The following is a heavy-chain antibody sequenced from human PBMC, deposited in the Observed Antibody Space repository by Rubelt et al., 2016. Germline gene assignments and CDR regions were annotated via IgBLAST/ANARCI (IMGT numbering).Heavy chain of an antibody. V-gene: IGHV3-23*04. CDR2: IISDGIRK. CDR1: GFTFSSYA. D-gene: IGHD3/OR15-3a*01. Sequence: EVQLVESGGGLVQPGGSLRLSCAASGFTFSSYAMSWVRQAPGKGLEWLSIIISDGIRKYYADSVKGRFTVSRDNSKNTQYLQMDSLGPEDTGVYYCAKDRDGSWTLDYWGQGILVTVSS. J-gene: IGHJ4*02. CDR3: AKDRDGSWTLDY.